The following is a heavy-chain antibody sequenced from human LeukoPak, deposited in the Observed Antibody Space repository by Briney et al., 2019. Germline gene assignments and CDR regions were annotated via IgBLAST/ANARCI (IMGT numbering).Heavy chain of an antibody. Sequence: HPGGSLRLSCAASGFTFSSYGMHWVRQAPGKGLEWVAVISYDGSNKYYADSVKGRFTISRDNSKNTLYLQMNSLRAEDTAVYYCAKDRRPRITMVRGVIIKYYFDYWGQGTLVTVSS. CDR2: ISYDGSNK. V-gene: IGHV3-30*18. D-gene: IGHD3-10*01. CDR3: AKDRRPRITMVRGVIIKYYFDY. J-gene: IGHJ4*02. CDR1: GFTFSSYG.